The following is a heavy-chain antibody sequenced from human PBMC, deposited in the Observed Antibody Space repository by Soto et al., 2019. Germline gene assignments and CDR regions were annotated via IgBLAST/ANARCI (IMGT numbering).Heavy chain of an antibody. CDR2: IYYSGST. Sequence: PSETLSLTCTVSGGSISSGGYYWSWIRQHPGKGLEWIGYIYYSGSTYYNPSLKSRVTISVDTSKNQFSLKLSSVTAADTAVYYCARGSDRRFGELYLFDYWGQGTLVTVSS. CDR3: ARGSDRRFGELYLFDY. CDR1: GGSISSGGYY. V-gene: IGHV4-31*03. J-gene: IGHJ4*02. D-gene: IGHD3-10*01.